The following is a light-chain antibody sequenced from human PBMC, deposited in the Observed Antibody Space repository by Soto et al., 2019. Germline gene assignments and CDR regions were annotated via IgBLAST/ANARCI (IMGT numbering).Light chain of an antibody. CDR1: QGVSSK. J-gene: IGKJ1*01. V-gene: IGKV3-15*01. CDR3: QQYNTWPPRT. Sequence: EIVMTQSPATLSVFAGERATLSCRASQGVSSKLSWYQQKPGQSPRLLIYDASTRATGIPARFSGSGSGTKLTLTISILQYEDFAVYYCQQYNTWPPRTFGQGTNV. CDR2: DAS.